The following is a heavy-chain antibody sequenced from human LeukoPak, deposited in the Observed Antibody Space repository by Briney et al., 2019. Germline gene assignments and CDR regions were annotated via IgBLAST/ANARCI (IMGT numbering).Heavy chain of an antibody. CDR3: TRDWTY. D-gene: IGHD1-1*01. J-gene: IGHJ4*02. V-gene: IGHV1-8*01. CDR2: VNPDGGDT. Sequence: ASVKLSCRTSGYTFTNYDINWVRQASGQGLEWMGWVNPDGGDTGYAQKFQGRLTMITNTSSRMAYMEMTSLTSEDTAVYYCTRDWTYWGPGTLVTVSS. CDR1: GYTFTNYD.